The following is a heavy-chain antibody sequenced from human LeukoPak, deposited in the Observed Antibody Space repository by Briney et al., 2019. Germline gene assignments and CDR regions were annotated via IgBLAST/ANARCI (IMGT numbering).Heavy chain of an antibody. J-gene: IGHJ4*02. CDR2: INHNGNVN. CDR3: ARGGGSWKPNPRYYFDY. D-gene: IGHD2-15*01. Sequence: GGSLRLSCAASGFTFSSYWMNWARQAPGKGLEWVASINHNGNVNYYVDSVKGRFTISRDNSKNTLYLQMNSLRAEDTAVYYCARGGGSWKPNPRYYFDYWGQGTLVTVSS. CDR1: GFTFSSYW. V-gene: IGHV3-7*03.